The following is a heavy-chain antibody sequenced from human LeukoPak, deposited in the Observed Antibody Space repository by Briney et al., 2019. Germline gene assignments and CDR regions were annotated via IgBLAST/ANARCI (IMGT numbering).Heavy chain of an antibody. J-gene: IGHJ1*01. D-gene: IGHD4-17*01. CDR2: ISYDGINE. V-gene: IGHV3-30*03. CDR3: ATGRVDYGDYGVVKH. Sequence: GGSLRLSCEVSGFTFRNYGMNWVRQAPGKGLEGVAVISYDGINEYYVDSVKGRFTISRDNSKNSLYLQMESLTIEDTAVYYCATGRVDYGDYGVVKHWGQGTLVTVSS. CDR1: GFTFRNYG.